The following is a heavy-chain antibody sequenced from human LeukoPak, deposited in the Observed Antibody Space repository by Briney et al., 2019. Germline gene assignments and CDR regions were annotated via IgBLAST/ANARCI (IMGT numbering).Heavy chain of an antibody. D-gene: IGHD3-9*01. CDR2: IYPGDSDT. CDR1: GYTFTTYW. J-gene: IGHJ6*03. V-gene: IGHV5-51*01. CDR3: ARHPRYFDALTRRDYYYYMDV. Sequence: GESLKISCKGSGYTFTTYWIGWVRQMPGKGLEWMGIIYPGDSDTRYSPSFQGQVTISADKSISTAYLQWSSLKASDTAMYYCARHPRYFDALTRRDYYYYMDVWGKGPRSPSP.